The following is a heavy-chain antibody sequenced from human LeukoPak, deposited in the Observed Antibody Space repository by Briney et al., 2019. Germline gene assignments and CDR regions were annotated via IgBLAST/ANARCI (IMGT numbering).Heavy chain of an antibody. J-gene: IGHJ4*02. Sequence: GGSLRLSCAASGFTFSSYAMHWVRQAPGKGLEWVAVISYDGSNKYYADSVKGRFTISRDNSKNTLYLQMNSLRAEDTAVYYCAKLPLWDTAMMYYFDYWGQGTLVTVSS. D-gene: IGHD5-18*01. CDR3: AKLPLWDTAMMYYFDY. CDR2: ISYDGSNK. V-gene: IGHV3-30*18. CDR1: GFTFSSYA.